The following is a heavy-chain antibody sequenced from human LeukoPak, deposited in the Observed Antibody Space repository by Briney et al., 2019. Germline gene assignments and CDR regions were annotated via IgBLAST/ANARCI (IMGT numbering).Heavy chain of an antibody. V-gene: IGHV3-7*01. J-gene: IGHJ4*02. Sequence: GGSLRLSCVASGFTFSTYWMSWVRQAPGKGLEWVANIKQDGSEKYHAHSVKGRFSISRENAKNTLHLQMNSLRAEDTAVYYCARGGYYGSGRYYFDSWGQGTLVTVSS. CDR2: IKQDGSEK. CDR1: GFTFSTYW. CDR3: ARGGYYGSGRYYFDS. D-gene: IGHD3-3*01.